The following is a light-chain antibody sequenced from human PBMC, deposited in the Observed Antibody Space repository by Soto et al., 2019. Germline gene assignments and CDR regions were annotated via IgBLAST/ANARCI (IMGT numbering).Light chain of an antibody. Sequence: DIQMTQSPSTLSASVGDRVTITCRASQSTSTWLAWYQHKPGKAPNLLIYKASSLESGVPSRFSGSGSGTEVTLTISSLQPDDVATDYCQQYGRYRTFGQGTKVEIK. CDR2: KAS. CDR1: QSTSTW. V-gene: IGKV1-5*03. CDR3: QQYGRYRT. J-gene: IGKJ1*01.